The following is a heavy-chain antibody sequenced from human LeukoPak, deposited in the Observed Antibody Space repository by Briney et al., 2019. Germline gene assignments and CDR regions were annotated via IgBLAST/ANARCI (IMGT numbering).Heavy chain of an antibody. V-gene: IGHV3-23*01. D-gene: IGHD3-9*01. CDR1: GFTFSNYA. J-gene: IGHJ4*02. CDR2: ITGSGGNT. Sequence: HPGGSLRLSCAASGFTFSNYAMSWVRQAPGKGLEWVSAITGSGGNTYYADSVKGRFTISRDNSKNTVFLQMNSLRAEDTAVYYCAKWGDYDVLTGYYVFDYWGQGTLVTVSS. CDR3: AKWGDYDVLTGYYVFDY.